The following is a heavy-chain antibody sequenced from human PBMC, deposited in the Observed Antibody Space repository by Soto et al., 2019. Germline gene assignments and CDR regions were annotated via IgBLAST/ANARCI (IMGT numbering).Heavy chain of an antibody. Sequence: GASVKVSCKVSGYTLTELSMHWVRQAPGKGLEWMGGFDPEDGETIYAQKFQGRVTMTEDTSTDTAYMELSSLRSEDTAVYYCATLGYCSGGSCFALDAFDIWGQGTMVTVSS. V-gene: IGHV1-24*01. CDR2: FDPEDGET. D-gene: IGHD2-15*01. CDR1: GYTLTELS. J-gene: IGHJ3*02. CDR3: ATLGYCSGGSCFALDAFDI.